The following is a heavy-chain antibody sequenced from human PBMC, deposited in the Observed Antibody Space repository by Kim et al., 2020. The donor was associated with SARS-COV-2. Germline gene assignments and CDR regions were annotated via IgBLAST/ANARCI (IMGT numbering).Heavy chain of an antibody. CDR2: IWYDGSNK. D-gene: IGHD3-3*01. CDR1: GFTFSSYG. Sequence: GGSLRLSCAASGFTFSSYGMHWVRQAPGKGLEWVAVIWYDGSNKYYADSVKGRFTISRDNSKNTLYLQMNSLRAEDTAVYYCAREGVDTIFGVVTPFDYWGQGTLVTVSS. J-gene: IGHJ4*02. CDR3: AREGVDTIFGVVTPFDY. V-gene: IGHV3-33*01.